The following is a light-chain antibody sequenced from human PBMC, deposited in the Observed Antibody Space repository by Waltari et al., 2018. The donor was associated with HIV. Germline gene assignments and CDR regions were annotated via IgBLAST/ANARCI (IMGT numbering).Light chain of an antibody. V-gene: IGLV1-44*01. CDR2: SNN. Sequence: QSVLTQPPSASGTPGQRVIISCSGNRSNIGSNTVNWYQQFSGAAPTLLIYSNNQWPSAVPDRFSGSKSGSAASLAISGLKSEDEADYHCATWDDALSGPVFGAGTKLTV. CDR3: ATWDDALSGPV. CDR1: RSNIGSNT. J-gene: IGLJ3*02.